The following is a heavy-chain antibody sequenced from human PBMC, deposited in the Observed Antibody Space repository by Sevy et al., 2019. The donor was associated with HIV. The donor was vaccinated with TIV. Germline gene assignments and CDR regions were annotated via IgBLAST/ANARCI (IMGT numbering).Heavy chain of an antibody. CDR1: GFTFRSYW. Sequence: GGSLRLSCAVSGFTFRSYWMSWVRQAPGKGLEWVAHIKVDGSEKYHVDSAKGRFTISRDNAKNSLFLQMNSLRVEDTAVYYCARDCSSTSCLWGLDVWGQGTAVTVSS. CDR3: ARDCSSTSCLWGLDV. D-gene: IGHD2-2*01. V-gene: IGHV3-7*03. J-gene: IGHJ6*02. CDR2: IKVDGSEK.